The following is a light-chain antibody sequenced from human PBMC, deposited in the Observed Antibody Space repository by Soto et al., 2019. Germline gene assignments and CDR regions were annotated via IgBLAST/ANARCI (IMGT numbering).Light chain of an antibody. V-gene: IGLV1-51*01. CDR3: GSWDSSLSAYV. J-gene: IGLJ1*01. CDR2: DDN. Sequence: QSVLTQPPSVSAAPGQKGTISCSGSSSNIGGNSVSWYQQLPGTAPKLLIYDDNKRPSGIPDRFSGSKSGTSATLGITGFQTGDEAEYYCGSWDSSLSAYVFGTGTKGTVL. CDR1: SSNIGGNS.